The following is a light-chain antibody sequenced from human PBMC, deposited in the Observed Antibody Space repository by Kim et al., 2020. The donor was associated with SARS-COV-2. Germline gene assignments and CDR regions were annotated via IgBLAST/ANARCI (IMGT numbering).Light chain of an antibody. CDR1: SSDIGSLTL. V-gene: IGLV2-23*02. CDR2: EVN. Sequence: GQTITISCTGTSSDIGSLTLVSWYQQHPGEAPKVLIYEVNKRPSGISTHFAGSKSGNTASLTISGLQAEDEADYYCCSYAGGRTYVFGTGTKVTVL. CDR3: CSYAGGRTYV. J-gene: IGLJ1*01.